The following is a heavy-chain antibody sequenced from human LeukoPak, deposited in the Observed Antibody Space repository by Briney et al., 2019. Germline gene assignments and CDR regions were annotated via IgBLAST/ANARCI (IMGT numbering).Heavy chain of an antibody. CDR3: ARFHTSSWFFDS. Sequence: SETLSLTCAVSSGSINRSNWWSWVRQPPGKGLEWIGEIYPSGSTNYNPSLKSRVTMSVDESKNEFSLKLTSVTAADTAVYYCARFHTSSWFFDSWGQGTLVTVSS. D-gene: IGHD6-13*01. CDR1: SGSINRSNW. V-gene: IGHV4-4*02. CDR2: IYPSGST. J-gene: IGHJ4*02.